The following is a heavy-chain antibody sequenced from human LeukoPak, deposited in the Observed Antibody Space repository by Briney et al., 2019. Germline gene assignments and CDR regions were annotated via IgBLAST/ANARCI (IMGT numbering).Heavy chain of an antibody. D-gene: IGHD2-15*01. CDR1: GGSISSSSYY. Sequence: SETLSLTCTVSGGSISSSSYYWGRIRQPPGKGLEWIGSIYYSGSTFYNPSLKSRVTMSVDRSKNQFSLKLSSVTAADTAVYYCARGSLGYCTGGTCLNWFDPWGQGTLVIVSS. J-gene: IGHJ5*02. V-gene: IGHV4-39*07. CDR2: IYYSGST. CDR3: ARGSLGYCTGGTCLNWFDP.